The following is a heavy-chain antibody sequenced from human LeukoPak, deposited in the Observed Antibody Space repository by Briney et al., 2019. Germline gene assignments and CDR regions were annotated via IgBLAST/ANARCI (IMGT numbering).Heavy chain of an antibody. CDR2: ISYDGSNK. D-gene: IGHD3-22*01. V-gene: IGHV3-30-3*01. CDR3: ARDEAGSGYYSDY. CDR1: GFTFSSYA. J-gene: IGHJ4*02. Sequence: GGSLRLSCAASGFTFSSYAMHWVRHAPGKGLEWVAVISYDGSNKYYADSVKGRFTISRDNSKNTLYLQMNSLRAEDTAVYYCARDEAGSGYYSDYWGQGTLVTVSS.